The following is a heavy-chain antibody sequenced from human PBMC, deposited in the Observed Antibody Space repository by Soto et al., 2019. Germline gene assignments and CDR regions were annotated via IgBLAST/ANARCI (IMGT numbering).Heavy chain of an antibody. J-gene: IGHJ3*02. CDR2: IYYSGST. D-gene: IGHD3-22*01. Sequence: QVQLQESGPGLVKPSETLSLTCTVSGGSISSYYWSWIRQPPGKGLEWIGYIYYSGSTNYNPSLKSRVTISVDTSKNQFSLKLSSVTAADTAVYYCARGYYDSSGYYYTDAFDIWGQGTMVTVSS. CDR3: ARGYYDSSGYYYTDAFDI. V-gene: IGHV4-59*01. CDR1: GGSISSYY.